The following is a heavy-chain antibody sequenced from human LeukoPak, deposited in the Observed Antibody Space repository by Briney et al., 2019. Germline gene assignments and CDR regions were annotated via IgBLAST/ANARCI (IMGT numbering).Heavy chain of an antibody. CDR1: GFTFSSYA. V-gene: IGHV3-9*01. CDR2: ISWNSGSI. Sequence: SLRLSCAASGFTFSSYAMHGVRQAPGKGLEWVSGISWNSGSIGYADSVKGRFTISRDNAKNSLYLQMNSLRAEDTALYYCAKDASGYSYGSLHFDYWGQGTLVTVSS. D-gene: IGHD5-18*01. J-gene: IGHJ4*02. CDR3: AKDASGYSYGSLHFDY.